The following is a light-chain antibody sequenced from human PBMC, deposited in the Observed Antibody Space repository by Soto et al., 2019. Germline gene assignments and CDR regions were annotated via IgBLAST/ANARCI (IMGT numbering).Light chain of an antibody. J-gene: IGLJ2*01. Sequence: QLVLTQPPSVSGAPGQRVTISCTGSSSNIGAGYDVHWYQQLPGTAPKLLIYGNSNRPSGVPDRFSGSKSGTSASLAITGLQAEDEAGYYCQSYDSSLDVVFGGGTQLTVL. V-gene: IGLV1-40*01. CDR1: SSNIGAGYD. CDR2: GNS. CDR3: QSYDSSLDVV.